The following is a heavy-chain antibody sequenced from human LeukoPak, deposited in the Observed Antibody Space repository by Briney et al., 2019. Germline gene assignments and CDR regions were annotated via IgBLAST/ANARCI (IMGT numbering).Heavy chain of an antibody. J-gene: IGHJ5*02. CDR3: ARGFDGVAGCFDP. V-gene: IGHV4-59*01. CDR2: ISYRGST. CDR1: GGSISGYY. Sequence: NPSETLSLTCTVSGGSISGYYWSWIRQPPGKGLEWIGYISYRGSTKYNSSVKSRVTISLDTSKNQFSLKLSSVIAAGTAVYYCARGFDGVAGCFDPWGQGTLVIVSS. D-gene: IGHD3-9*01.